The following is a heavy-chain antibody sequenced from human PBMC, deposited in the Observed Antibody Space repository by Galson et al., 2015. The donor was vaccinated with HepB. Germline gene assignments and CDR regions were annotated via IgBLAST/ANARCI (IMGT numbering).Heavy chain of an antibody. V-gene: IGHV7-4-1*02. CDR3: ARAHTLYYYGSGSNLNPDY. CDR2: INTNTGNP. CDR1: GYTFTSYA. J-gene: IGHJ4*02. Sequence: SVKVSCKASGYTFTSYAMNWVRQAPGQGLEWMGWINTNTGNPTYAQGFTGRFVFSLDTSVSTAYLQISSLKAEDTAVYYCARAHTLYYYGSGSNLNPDYWGQGTLVTVSS. D-gene: IGHD3-10*01.